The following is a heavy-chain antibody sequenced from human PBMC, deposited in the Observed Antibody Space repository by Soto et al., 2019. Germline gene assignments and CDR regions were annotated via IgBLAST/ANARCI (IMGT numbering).Heavy chain of an antibody. V-gene: IGHV3-53*01. CDR2: IFTDGST. D-gene: IGHD2-2*01. J-gene: IGHJ6*02. CDR3: AREGVGYCISTSCSPGYYYGMDV. Sequence: GGSLRLSCGVSGFTVSGNSMSWVRQAPGKGLEWVSYIFTDGSTYYADSVRGRFTISRDTSKNTLFLQMNNLRAEDTAVYYCAREGVGYCISTSCSPGYYYGMDVGGQGTTVTVSS. CDR1: GFTVSGNS.